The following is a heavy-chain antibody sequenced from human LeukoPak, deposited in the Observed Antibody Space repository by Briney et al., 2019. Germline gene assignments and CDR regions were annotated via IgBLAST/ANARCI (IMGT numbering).Heavy chain of an antibody. V-gene: IGHV4-59*12. CDR3: ARRGYCSSTSCKNGRGGFDY. CDR1: GDSISNYY. J-gene: IGHJ4*02. D-gene: IGHD2-2*01. Sequence: ASETLSLTCTVSGDSISNYYWSWIRQSPGKGLEWIGYIYYSGSANYNPSLKSRVTISVDTSKNQFSLKLSSVTAADTAVYYCARRGYCSSTSCKNGRGGFDYWGQGTLVTVSS. CDR2: IYYSGSA.